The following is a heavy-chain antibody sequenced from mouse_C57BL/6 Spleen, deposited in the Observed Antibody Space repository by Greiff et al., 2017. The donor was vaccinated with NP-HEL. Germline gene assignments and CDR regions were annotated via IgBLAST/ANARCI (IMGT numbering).Heavy chain of an antibody. D-gene: IGHD3-2*02. CDR1: GYTFTSYW. CDR3: ARSGAAQATGFAY. V-gene: IGHV1-50*01. CDR2: IDPSDSYT. J-gene: IGHJ3*01. Sequence: QVQLQQPGAELVKPGASVKLSCKASGYTFTSYWMQWVKQRPGQGLEWIGEIDPSDSYTNYNQKVKGKATLTVDTSSSTAYRQLSSLTSEDCAVYYCARSGAAQATGFAYWGQGTLVTVSA.